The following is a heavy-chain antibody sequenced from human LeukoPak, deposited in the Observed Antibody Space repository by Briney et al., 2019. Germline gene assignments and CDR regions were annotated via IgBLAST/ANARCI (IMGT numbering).Heavy chain of an antibody. Sequence: GGSLRLSCAASGFTFSSYAMNWVRQAPGKGLEWVSVISGSGGDTYYAGFVKGRFTISRDNSKNTLYLQMNSLRAEDTAVYYCAKGDLDLDYWGQGTLVTVSS. D-gene: IGHD1-1*01. J-gene: IGHJ4*02. V-gene: IGHV3-23*01. CDR3: AKGDLDLDY. CDR1: GFTFSSYA. CDR2: ISGSGGDT.